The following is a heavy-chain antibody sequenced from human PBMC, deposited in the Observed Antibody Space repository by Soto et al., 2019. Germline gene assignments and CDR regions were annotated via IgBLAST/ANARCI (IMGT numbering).Heavy chain of an antibody. CDR3: ARGREPYCSGGSCYHDYYYYGMDV. CDR1: GGSISSGDYY. CDR2: IYYSGST. D-gene: IGHD2-15*01. V-gene: IGHV4-30-4*01. J-gene: IGHJ6*02. Sequence: QVQLQESGPGLVKPSQTLSLTCTVSGGSISSGDYYWSWIRQPPGKGLEWIGYIYYSGSTYYNPSLKSRVTISVDTSKNQFSLKLSSVTAADTAVYYCARGREPYCSGGSCYHDYYYYGMDVWGQGTTVTVSS.